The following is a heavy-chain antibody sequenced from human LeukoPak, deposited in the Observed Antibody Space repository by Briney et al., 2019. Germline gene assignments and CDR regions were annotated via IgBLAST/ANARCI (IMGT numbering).Heavy chain of an antibody. J-gene: IGHJ4*02. D-gene: IGHD6-19*01. V-gene: IGHV1-2*02. CDR1: GYTFTGYF. CDR3: ARDCSSGWDY. Sequence: ASVKVSCKASGYTFTGYFMHWVRQAPRQGLEWMGWINPDSGDTKYSQNFQGRVTMTRDSSISTAYMELSSLRSEDTAVYYCARDCSSGWDYWGQGTLVTVSS. CDR2: INPDSGDT.